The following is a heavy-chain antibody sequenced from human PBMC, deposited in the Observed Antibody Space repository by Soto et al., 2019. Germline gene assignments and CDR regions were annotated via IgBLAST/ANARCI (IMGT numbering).Heavy chain of an antibody. CDR2: IIPIFGTA. J-gene: IGHJ6*02. CDR1: GGTFSSYA. Sequence: QVQLVQSGAEVKKPGSSVKVSCKASGGTFSSYAISWVRQAPGQGLEWMGGIIPIFGTANYAQKFQGRVTMTADECTGRAYMELSSLRSEDTAVYYCARGAVVVVAASYYYYYGMDVWGQGTTVTVSS. CDR3: ARGAVVVVAASYYYYYGMDV. D-gene: IGHD2-15*01. V-gene: IGHV1-69*01.